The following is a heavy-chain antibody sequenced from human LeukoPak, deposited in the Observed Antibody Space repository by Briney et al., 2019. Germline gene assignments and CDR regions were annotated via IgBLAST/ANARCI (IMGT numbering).Heavy chain of an antibody. CDR3: ARDRWDYDILTGYRGAEAFDI. CDR2: IYYSGST. Sequence: SETLSLTCTVSGGSISSSSYYWGWIRQPPGKGLEWIGSIYYSGSTYYNPSLKSRVTISVDTSKNQFSLKLSSVTAADTAVYYCARDRWDYDILTGYRGAEAFDIWGQGTMVTVSS. D-gene: IGHD3-9*01. CDR1: GGSISSSSYY. V-gene: IGHV4-39*07. J-gene: IGHJ3*02.